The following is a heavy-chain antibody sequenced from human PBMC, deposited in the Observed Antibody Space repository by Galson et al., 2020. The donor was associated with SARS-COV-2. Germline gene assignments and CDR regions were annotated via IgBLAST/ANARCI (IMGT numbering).Heavy chain of an antibody. CDR2: IGTAGDT. CDR1: GFTFSSYD. J-gene: IGHJ6*03. D-gene: IGHD4-4*01. CDR3: ARGTTVRGGYYYYMDV. V-gene: IGHV3-13*01. Sequence: GESLKISCAASGFTFSSYDMHWVRQATGKGLEWVSAIGTAGDTYYPGSVKGRFTISRENAKNSLYLQMNSLRAGDTAVYYCARGTTVRGGYYYYMDVWGKGTTVTVSS.